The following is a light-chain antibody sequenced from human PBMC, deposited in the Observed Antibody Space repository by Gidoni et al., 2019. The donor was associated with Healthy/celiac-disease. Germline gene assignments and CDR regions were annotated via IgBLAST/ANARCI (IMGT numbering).Light chain of an antibody. J-gene: IGKJ3*01. Sequence: QMPQSPSSLSASVGDRVTITCRASQSISSYLNWYQQKPGKAPKLLIYAASSLQSGGPSRFSGSGSGTDFTLTISSLQPEDFATYYCQQSYSTLFTFGPGTKVDIK. CDR3: QQSYSTLFT. V-gene: IGKV1-39*01. CDR2: AAS. CDR1: QSISSY.